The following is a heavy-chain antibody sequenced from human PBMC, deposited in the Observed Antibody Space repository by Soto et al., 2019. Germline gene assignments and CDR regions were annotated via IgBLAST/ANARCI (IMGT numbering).Heavy chain of an antibody. D-gene: IGHD2-2*01. V-gene: IGHV4-59*08. CDR1: GGSISTYY. J-gene: IGHJ3*02. Sequence: PSETLSLTCTVSGGSISTYYGSWIRQPPGKGLEWIGYIYYSGSTNYNPSLKSRVTISVDTSKNQFSLKLSSVTAADTAVYYCARLRDIVVVPAAMDAFDIWGQGTMVT. CDR3: ARLRDIVVVPAAMDAFDI. CDR2: IYYSGST.